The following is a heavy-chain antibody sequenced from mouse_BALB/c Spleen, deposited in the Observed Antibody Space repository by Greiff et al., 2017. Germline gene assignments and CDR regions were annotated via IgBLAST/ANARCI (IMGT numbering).Heavy chain of an antibody. J-gene: IGHJ1*01. CDR1: GFNIKDYY. CDR2: IDPENGDT. D-gene: IGHD1-1*01. V-gene: IGHV14-4*02. CDR3: REVARYWYFDV. Sequence: VQLQQSGAELVRSGASVKLSCTASGFNIKDYYMHWVKQRPEQGLEWIGWIDPENGDTEYAPKFQGKATITADTSSNTAYLQLSSLTSEDTAVYCGREVARYWYFDVWGAGTTVTVSA.